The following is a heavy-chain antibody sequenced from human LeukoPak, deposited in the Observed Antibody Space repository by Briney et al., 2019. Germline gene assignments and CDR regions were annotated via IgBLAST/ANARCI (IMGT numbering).Heavy chain of an antibody. CDR3: ARGGWVRGVITRNGLDY. Sequence: ASVTVSCKASGYTFTGYYIHWVRQAPGQGLEWMGWINPNSGGTSYAQKFQGRVTMTRDTSISTAYMDLSSLRSDDTAVYYCARGGWVRGVITRNGLDYWGQGTLVTVSS. D-gene: IGHD3-10*01. V-gene: IGHV1-2*02. J-gene: IGHJ4*02. CDR1: GYTFTGYY. CDR2: INPNSGGT.